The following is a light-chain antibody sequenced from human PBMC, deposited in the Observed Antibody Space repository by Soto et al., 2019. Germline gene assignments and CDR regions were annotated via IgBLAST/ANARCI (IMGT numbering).Light chain of an antibody. V-gene: IGLV2-14*01. CDR2: EVS. CDR1: SSDIGFYNY. CDR3: ASFTTTSTRV. J-gene: IGLJ1*01. Sequence: QSVLTXPASVSGSPGQSITVSCTGTSSDIGFYNYVSWYQQHPGKAPKLIIYEVSNRPSEVSNRFSGSKSGNTASLTVSGLQAEDEADYYCASFTTTSTRVFGTGTKVTVL.